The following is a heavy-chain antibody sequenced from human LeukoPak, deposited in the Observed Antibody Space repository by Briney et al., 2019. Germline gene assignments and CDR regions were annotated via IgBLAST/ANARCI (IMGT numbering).Heavy chain of an antibody. CDR3: ARHAWDDYGLFDY. Sequence: SETLSLTCTVSGGSISSYYWSWIRQPPGKGLEWIGYIYYSGSTNYNPSLKSRVTISVDTSKNQFSLKLSSVTAADTAVYYCARHAWDDYGLFDYWGQGTLVTVSS. D-gene: IGHD4-17*01. CDR2: IYYSGST. J-gene: IGHJ4*02. V-gene: IGHV4-59*08. CDR1: GGSISSYY.